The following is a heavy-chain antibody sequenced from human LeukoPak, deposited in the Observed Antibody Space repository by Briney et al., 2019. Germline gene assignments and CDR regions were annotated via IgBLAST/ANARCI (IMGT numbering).Heavy chain of an antibody. J-gene: IGHJ4*02. D-gene: IGHD3-22*01. V-gene: IGHV3-30*18. CDR1: GLTVSSNY. CDR3: AKDKGFYYGSSGYRYYFDN. Sequence: PGGSLRLSCAASGLTVSSNYMNWVRQAPGKGLEWVAFMSYEESKKDYADSVKGRFTISRDNSKNTLFLHMNSLRPEDTAVYYCAKDKGFYYGSSGYRYYFDNWGQGTLVTVSS. CDR2: MSYEESKK.